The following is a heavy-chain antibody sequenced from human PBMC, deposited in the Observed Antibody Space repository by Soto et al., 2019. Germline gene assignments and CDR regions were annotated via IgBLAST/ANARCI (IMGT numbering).Heavy chain of an antibody. V-gene: IGHV3-7*01. J-gene: IGHJ6*02. Sequence: QPGGSLRLSCAASGFTFSNYWMSWVRQAPGKGLEWVANIKQDGSEKFYVDSVKGRFTISRDNAKNSLYLQMNSLRAEDTAVYYCARVNYDFWSAYYLYGMDVWGQGTAVTVSS. CDR3: ARVNYDFWSAYYLYGMDV. CDR2: IKQDGSEK. CDR1: GFTFSNYW. D-gene: IGHD3-3*01.